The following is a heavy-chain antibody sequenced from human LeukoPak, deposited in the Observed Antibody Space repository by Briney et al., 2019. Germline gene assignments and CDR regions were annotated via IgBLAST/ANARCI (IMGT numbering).Heavy chain of an antibody. V-gene: IGHV1-69*05. CDR3: AGLGYCSGGSCYLPDY. Sequence: ASGKLSCKASRGTVTSYAIIWVRQAPGQGLEWMGRSIPIFGTANYAEKFQGRVTITTDESTSTAYMELSSLRSEDTAVYYCAGLGYCSGGSCYLPDYWGQGTLVTVSS. CDR1: RGTVTSYA. D-gene: IGHD2-15*01. CDR2: SIPIFGTA. J-gene: IGHJ4*02.